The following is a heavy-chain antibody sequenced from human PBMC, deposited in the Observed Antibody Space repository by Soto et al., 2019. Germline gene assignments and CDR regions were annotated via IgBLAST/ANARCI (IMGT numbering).Heavy chain of an antibody. CDR1: GYTFTGYC. Sequence: SSVKVSCRASGYTFTGYCLHWLRQAPGQGLEWMGWINPNNGDTNYAQNFQGRVTMTRDTSISTAYMELSGLRSDDTAVYYCARVHTYYYYSGSFDFWGQGTLVTVSS. V-gene: IGHV1-2*02. CDR3: ARVHTYYYYSGSFDF. D-gene: IGHD2-15*01. CDR2: INPNNGDT. J-gene: IGHJ4*02.